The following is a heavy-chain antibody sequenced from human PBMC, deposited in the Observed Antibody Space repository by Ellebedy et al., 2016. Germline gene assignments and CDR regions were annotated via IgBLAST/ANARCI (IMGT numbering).Heavy chain of an antibody. V-gene: IGHV3-30*18. CDR2: LSYDGSNK. J-gene: IGHJ4*02. CDR1: GFTLSSYG. CDR3: AKPLISSGYDFDY. D-gene: IGHD5-12*01. Sequence: GGSLRLXXAASGFTLSSYGMHWVRQAPGKGLEWVAVLSYDGSNKYYADSVKGRFTISRDNSKNTLYLQMSSLRAEDTAVYYCAKPLISSGYDFDYWGQGTLVTVSS.